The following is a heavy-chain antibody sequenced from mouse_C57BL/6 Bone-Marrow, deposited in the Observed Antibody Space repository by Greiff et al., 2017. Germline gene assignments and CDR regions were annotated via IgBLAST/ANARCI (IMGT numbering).Heavy chain of an antibody. CDR1: GYTFTDYY. J-gene: IGHJ3*01. D-gene: IGHD3-2*02. V-gene: IGHV1-19*01. CDR3: APTAQATSWFAY. Sequence: EVQLQQSGPVLVKPGASVKMSCKASGYTFTDYYMNWVKQSHGKSLEWIGVINPYNGGTSYNQKFKGKATLTVDKSSSTAYMELNSLTSEDSAVYYCAPTAQATSWFAYWGQGTLVTVSA. CDR2: INPYNGGT.